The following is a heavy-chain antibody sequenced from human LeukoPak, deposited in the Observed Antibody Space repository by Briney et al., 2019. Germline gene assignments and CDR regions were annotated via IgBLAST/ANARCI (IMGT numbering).Heavy chain of an antibody. CDR1: GFTFSSYS. D-gene: IGHD3-10*01. J-gene: IGHJ4*02. V-gene: IGHV3-48*04. CDR3: AKVANMVRPLGYFDY. CDR2: ISSSSSTI. Sequence: GGSLRLSCAASGFTFSSYSMNWVRQAPGKGLEWVSYISSSSSTIYYADSVKGRFTISRDNAKNSLYLQMNSLRAEDTAVYYCAKVANMVRPLGYFDYWGQGTLVTVSS.